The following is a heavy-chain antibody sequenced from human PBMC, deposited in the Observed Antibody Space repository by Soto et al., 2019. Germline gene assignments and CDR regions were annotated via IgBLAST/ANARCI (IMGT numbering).Heavy chain of an antibody. Sequence: GGSLRLSCAASGFTFSSYAMSWVRQAPGKGLEWVSAISGSGGSTYYADSVKGRFTISRDNSKNTLYRQMNSLRAEDTAVYYCANFGSRSKSEVSWTTVVTPGYWGQGTLVTVSS. CDR2: ISGSGGST. CDR3: ANFGSRSKSEVSWTTVVTPGY. V-gene: IGHV3-23*01. CDR1: GFTFSSYA. D-gene: IGHD4-17*01. J-gene: IGHJ4*02.